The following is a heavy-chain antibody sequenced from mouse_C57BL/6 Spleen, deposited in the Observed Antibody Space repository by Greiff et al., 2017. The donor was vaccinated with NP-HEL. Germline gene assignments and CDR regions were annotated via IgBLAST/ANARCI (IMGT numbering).Heavy chain of an antibody. D-gene: IGHD1-1*01. CDR3: AREGYYGSSSDYFDY. Sequence: QVQLKQPGAELVRPGSSVKLSCKASGYTFTSYWMDWVKQRPGQGLEWIGNIYPSDSETHYNQKFKDKATLTVDKSSSTAYMQLSSLTSEDSAVYYCAREGYYGSSSDYFDYWGQGTTLTVSS. CDR2: IYPSDSET. J-gene: IGHJ2*01. CDR1: GYTFTSYW. V-gene: IGHV1-61*01.